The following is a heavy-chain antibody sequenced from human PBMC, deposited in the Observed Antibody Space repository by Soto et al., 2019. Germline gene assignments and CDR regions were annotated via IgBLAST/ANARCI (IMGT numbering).Heavy chain of an antibody. CDR2: ISSSGSTI. CDR3: ARRGEWLPTLDY. V-gene: IGHV3-48*03. CDR1: GFSFSIYE. J-gene: IGHJ4*02. Sequence: PGGSPRLSCAASGFSFSIYEMNWVRQAPGKGLEWVSYISSSGSTIYYADSVKGRFTISRDNAKNSLYLQMNSLRAEDTAVYYCARRGEWLPTLDYWGQGTLVTVSS. D-gene: IGHD3-3*01.